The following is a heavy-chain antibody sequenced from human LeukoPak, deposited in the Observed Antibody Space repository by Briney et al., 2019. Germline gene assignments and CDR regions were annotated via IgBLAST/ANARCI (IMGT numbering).Heavy chain of an antibody. CDR2: ISAYNGNT. CDR1: GYTFTSYG. V-gene: IGHV1-18*01. Sequence: ASVKVSCKASGYTFTSYGISWVRQAPGQGLEWMGWISAYNGNTNYAQKLQGRVTMTTDTSTSTAYMELRSLRSDDTAVYYCARDRGGYRVVVVPAAIWFDPWGQGTLVTVSS. CDR3: ARDRGGYRVVVVPAAIWFDP. J-gene: IGHJ5*02. D-gene: IGHD2-2*01.